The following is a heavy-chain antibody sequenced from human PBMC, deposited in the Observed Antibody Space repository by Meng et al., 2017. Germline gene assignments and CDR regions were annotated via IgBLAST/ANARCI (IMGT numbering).Heavy chain of an antibody. J-gene: IGHJ4*02. Sequence: QVQLGQSWAEVKKPGASVKVACKASGSTFTSYAINCVRQATGQGLEWMGWMNPNSGNTDYAQKFQGRVTMTRNTSINTAYMELSSLRSDDTAVYFCARANTYSGYDYGYWGQGTLVTVSS. CDR1: GSTFTSYA. D-gene: IGHD5-12*01. CDR3: ARANTYSGYDYGY. V-gene: IGHV1-8*01. CDR2: MNPNSGNT.